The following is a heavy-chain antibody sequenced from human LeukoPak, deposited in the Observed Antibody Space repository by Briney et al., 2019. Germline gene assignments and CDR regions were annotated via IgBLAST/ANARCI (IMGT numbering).Heavy chain of an antibody. V-gene: IGHV3-23*01. CDR3: AKEKEWELQYYFDY. J-gene: IGHJ4*02. CDR1: GFTFSSYA. CDR2: ISGSGGST. Sequence: GGSLRLSCAASGFTFSSYAMSWVRQAPGKGLEWVSAISGSGGSTYYADSVKGRFTISGDNSKNTLYLQMNSLRAEDTAVFYCAKEKEWELQYYFDYWGQGTLVTVSS. D-gene: IGHD1-26*01.